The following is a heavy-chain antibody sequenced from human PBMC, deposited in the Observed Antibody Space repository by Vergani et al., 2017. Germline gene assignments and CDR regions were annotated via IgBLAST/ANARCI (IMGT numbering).Heavy chain of an antibody. CDR3: ARAPAVAGTGGEYYFDY. V-gene: IGHV3-21*01. CDR1: GCTFSSYS. CDR2: ISSSSSYI. D-gene: IGHD6-19*01. Sequence: EVQLVESGGGLVKPGGSLRLSCAASGCTFSSYSMNWVRQAPGKGLEWVSSISSSSSYIYYADSVKGRFTISRDNAKNSLYLQMNSLRAEDTAVYYCARAPAVAGTGGEYYFDYWGQGTLVTVSS. J-gene: IGHJ4*02.